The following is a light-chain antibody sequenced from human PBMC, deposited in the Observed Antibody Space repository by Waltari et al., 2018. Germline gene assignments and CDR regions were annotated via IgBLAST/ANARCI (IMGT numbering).Light chain of an antibody. CDR1: QSVSRF. CDR3: QKYDRLPAA. CDR2: GAS. Sequence: EIVLTQSPGTLSLSPGERGTLSCRASQSVSRFLAWYQQKPGQAPRLLIYGASTRATGLPDMFRGIGAGTDFSLTSSRLEPEDFAVYYCQKYDRLPAAFGQGTKVEIK. J-gene: IGKJ1*01. V-gene: IGKV3-20*01.